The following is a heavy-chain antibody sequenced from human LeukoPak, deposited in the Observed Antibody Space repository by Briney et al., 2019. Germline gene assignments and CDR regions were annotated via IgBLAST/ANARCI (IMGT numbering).Heavy chain of an antibody. Sequence: ASVKVSCKASGYTFTTYDINWVRRATGRGLEWMGWMNPNGGNTGYAQKFQGRVTMTRNTSMSTAYMELNSLRSEDTAVYYCARANYYGSGKKDLDYWGQGTLVTVSS. V-gene: IGHV1-8*01. CDR2: MNPNGGNT. CDR1: GYTFTTYD. D-gene: IGHD3-10*01. J-gene: IGHJ4*02. CDR3: ARANYYGSGKKDLDY.